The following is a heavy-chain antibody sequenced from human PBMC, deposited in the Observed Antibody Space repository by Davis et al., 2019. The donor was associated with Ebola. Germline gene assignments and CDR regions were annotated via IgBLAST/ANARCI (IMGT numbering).Heavy chain of an antibody. V-gene: IGHV1-18*01. J-gene: IGHJ4*02. CDR3: ARDGYFYAADY. CDR1: GYTFTSYG. Sequence: ASVKVSCKDSGYTFTSYGIIWVRQAPGQGLEWMGWISTYNGNTNYAKTLQGRVTMTTDTSTSTAYMELRSLRSDDTAVYYCARDGYFYAADYWGQGTLVTVSS. D-gene: IGHD5-18*01. CDR2: ISTYNGNT.